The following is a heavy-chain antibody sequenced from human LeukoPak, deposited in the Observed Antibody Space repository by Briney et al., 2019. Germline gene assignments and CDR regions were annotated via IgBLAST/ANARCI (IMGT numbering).Heavy chain of an antibody. CDR3: ARDIEFST. V-gene: IGHV3-23*01. CDR1: GFTFNDSA. D-gene: IGHD3-3*02. J-gene: IGHJ3*01. Sequence: GGSLRLSCAASGFTFNDSAMNWVRQAPGKGLEWLSLINFSGGNTYYADSMKGRFTISRDNSKDTLYLQMNSLRAEDTAIYYCARDIEFSTWGLGTMVTVSS. CDR2: INFSGGNT.